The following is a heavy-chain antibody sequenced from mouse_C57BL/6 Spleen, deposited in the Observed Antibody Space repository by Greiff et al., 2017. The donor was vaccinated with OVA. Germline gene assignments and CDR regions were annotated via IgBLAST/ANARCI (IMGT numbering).Heavy chain of an antibody. D-gene: IGHD2-1*01. J-gene: IGHJ3*01. CDR1: GYTFTSYW. CDR3: ARGGNYEFAY. V-gene: IGHV1-59*01. Sequence: QVQLQQPGAELVRPGTSVKLSCKASGYTFTSYWMHWVKQRPGQGLEWIGVIDPSDSYTNYNQKFKGKATLTVDTSSSTAYMQLSSLTSEDSAVYYCARGGNYEFAYWGQGTLVTVSA. CDR2: IDPSDSYT.